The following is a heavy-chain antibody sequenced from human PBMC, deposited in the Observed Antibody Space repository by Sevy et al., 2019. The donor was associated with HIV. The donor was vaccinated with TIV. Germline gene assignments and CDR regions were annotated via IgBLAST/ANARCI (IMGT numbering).Heavy chain of an antibody. CDR1: GFTFSSYG. CDR3: ARGGRCSGGSCHYYYYGMDV. Sequence: GGSLRLSCAASGFTFSSYGMHWVRQAPGKGLEWVAVIWYDGSNKYYADSVKGRFTISRDNSKNTLYLQMNSLRAEDTAVYYCARGGRCSGGSCHYYYYGMDVWGQGTTVTDSS. J-gene: IGHJ6*02. V-gene: IGHV3-33*01. D-gene: IGHD2-15*01. CDR2: IWYDGSNK.